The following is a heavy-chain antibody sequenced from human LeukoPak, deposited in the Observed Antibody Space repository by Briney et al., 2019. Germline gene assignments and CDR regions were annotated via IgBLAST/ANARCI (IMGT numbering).Heavy chain of an antibody. D-gene: IGHD2-15*01. CDR3: AKGRVVDWFDP. J-gene: IGHJ5*02. Sequence: GGSLGLSCAASGFTFSNYAMSWVRQTPGKGLEWVSAISGSDGSTYYADSVKGRFTISRDNSKNTLYLQMNSLRAEDTAVYYCAKGRVVDWFDPWGQGTLVTVSS. CDR2: ISGSDGST. V-gene: IGHV3-23*01. CDR1: GFTFSNYA.